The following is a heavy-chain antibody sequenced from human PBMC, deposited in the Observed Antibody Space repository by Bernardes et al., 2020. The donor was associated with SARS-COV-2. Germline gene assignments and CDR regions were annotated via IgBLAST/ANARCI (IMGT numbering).Heavy chain of an antibody. CDR2: IYPGDSDT. D-gene: IGHD4-17*01. V-gene: IGHV5-51*01. J-gene: IGHJ6*03. CDR1: GYSFTSYW. CDR3: ARHYDPHDYGDSRYYYYMDV. Sequence: GESLKISCKGSGYSFTSYWIGWVRQMPGKGLEWMGIIYPGDSDTRYSPSFQGQVTISADKSISTAYLQWSSLKASDTAMYYCARHYDPHDYGDSRYYYYMDVWGKGTTVTVSS.